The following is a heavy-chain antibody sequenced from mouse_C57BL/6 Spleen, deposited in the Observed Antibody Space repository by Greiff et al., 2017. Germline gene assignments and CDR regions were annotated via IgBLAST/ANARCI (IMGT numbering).Heavy chain of an antibody. J-gene: IGHJ3*01. Sequence: QVQLKESGPELVKPGASVKISCKASGYAFSSSWMNWVKQRPGQGLEWIGRIYPGDGDTNYNGKFKGKATLTADKSSSTAYMQLRSLTSEDSAVFFCARSRDYDYDEFAYWGQGTLVTVSA. D-gene: IGHD2-4*01. V-gene: IGHV1-82*01. CDR1: GYAFSSSW. CDR2: IYPGDGDT. CDR3: ARSRDYDYDEFAY.